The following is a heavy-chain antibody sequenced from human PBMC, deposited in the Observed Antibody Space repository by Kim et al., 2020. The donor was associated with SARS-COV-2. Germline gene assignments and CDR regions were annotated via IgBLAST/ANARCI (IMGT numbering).Heavy chain of an antibody. CDR2: ISYDGSNK. V-gene: IGHV3-30*04. J-gene: IGHJ6*02. Sequence: GGSLRLSCAASGFTFSSYAMHWVRQAPGKGLEWVAVISYDGSNKYYADSVKGRFTISRDNSKNTLYLQMNSLRAEDTAVYYCARDCGARRDSSSYYYYGMDVWGQGTTVTVSS. CDR1: GFTFSSYA. CDR3: ARDCGARRDSSSYYYYGMDV. D-gene: IGHD6-13*01.